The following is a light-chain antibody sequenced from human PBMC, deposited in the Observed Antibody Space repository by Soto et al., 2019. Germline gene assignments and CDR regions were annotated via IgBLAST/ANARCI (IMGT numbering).Light chain of an antibody. CDR2: GAS. Sequence: EIVMTQSPATLSVSPGERATLSCRASQSVSSNLAWYQQKPGQAPRLLIYGASTRTTGIPARLSGSGSLTEFTPTKSSPQSEAFAVYYYQQDNNWTWTFGQRTKVEIK. CDR1: QSVSSN. CDR3: QQDNNWTWT. V-gene: IGKV3-15*01. J-gene: IGKJ1*01.